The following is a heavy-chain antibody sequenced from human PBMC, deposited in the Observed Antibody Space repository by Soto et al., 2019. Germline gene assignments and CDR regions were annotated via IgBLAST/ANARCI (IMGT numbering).Heavy chain of an antibody. CDR1: GYTFATYD. CDR2: MNPNSGNT. V-gene: IGHV1-8*01. CDR3: ARRDGYNFNWLDS. Sequence: QVQLVQSGAEVKTPGASVKVSCKASGYTFATYDINWVRQAPGQGLEWMGWMNPNSGNTGYAQKFQGRLTMTRDTALSVAHMELSSLRNEDTAVDYCARRDGYNFNWLDSWGQGTLVTVSA. D-gene: IGHD2-21*01. J-gene: IGHJ5*01.